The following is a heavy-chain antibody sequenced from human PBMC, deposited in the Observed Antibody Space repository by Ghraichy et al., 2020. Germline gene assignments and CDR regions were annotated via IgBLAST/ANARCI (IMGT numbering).Heavy chain of an antibody. CDR3: ARVRVYYGDYSRGHAFDI. CDR2: INHSGST. D-gene: IGHD4-17*01. V-gene: IGHV4-34*01. CDR1: GGSFSGYY. J-gene: IGHJ3*02. Sequence: SETLSLTCAVYGGSFSGYYWSWIRQPPGKGLEWIGEINHSGSTNYNPSLKSRVTISVDTSKNQFSLKLSSVTAADTAVYYCARVRVYYGDYSRGHAFDIWGQGTMVTVSS.